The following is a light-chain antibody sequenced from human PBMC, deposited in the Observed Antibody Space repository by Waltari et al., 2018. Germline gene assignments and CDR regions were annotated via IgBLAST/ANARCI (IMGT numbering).Light chain of an antibody. V-gene: IGLV2-11*01. J-gene: IGLJ1*01. Sequence: QAALTQPRSVSGSPGQSVTISCNGSSSDIGGYKYVSWYQHHPVTAPKLIIAEVTKRPSGVSGRFSGSKSGNTASLTISGLRSEDEADYYCCSYAGSHTFYIFGTGT. CDR1: SSDIGGYKY. CDR2: EVT. CDR3: CSYAGSHTFYI.